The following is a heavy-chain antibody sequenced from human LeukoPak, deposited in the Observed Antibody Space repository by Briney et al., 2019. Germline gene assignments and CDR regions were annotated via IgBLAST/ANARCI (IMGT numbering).Heavy chain of an antibody. J-gene: IGHJ3*02. CDR2: INPNSGGT. CDR1: GYTFTGYY. D-gene: IGHD5-24*01. V-gene: IGHV1-2*02. Sequence: ASVKVSCKASGYTFTGYYMHWVRQAPGQGLEWMGWINPNSGGTNYAQKFQGRVTMTRDTSISTAYMELSRLRSDDTAVYYCARQRGRQYEDGFDIWGQRTMVTVSS. CDR3: ARQRGRQYEDGFDI.